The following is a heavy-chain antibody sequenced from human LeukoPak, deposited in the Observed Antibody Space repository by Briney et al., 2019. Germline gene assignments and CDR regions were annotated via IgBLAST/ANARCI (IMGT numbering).Heavy chain of an antibody. Sequence: ASVKVSCKASGYTFTGYYMHWVRQAPGQGLEWMGWINPNSGGTNYAQKFQGRVTMTRDTSISTAYMELSRLRSDDTAVYYCARGDDDFWSGSFIDYWGQGTLVTVSS. D-gene: IGHD3-3*01. CDR2: INPNSGGT. V-gene: IGHV1-2*02. J-gene: IGHJ4*02. CDR3: ARGDDDFWSGSFIDY. CDR1: GYTFTGYY.